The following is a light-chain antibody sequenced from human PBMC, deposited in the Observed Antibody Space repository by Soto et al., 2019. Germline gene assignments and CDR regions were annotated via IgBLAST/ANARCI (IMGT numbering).Light chain of an antibody. CDR2: GAS. J-gene: IGKJ2*01. CDR3: QQYNNWPGT. Sequence: EIVMTQSPATPSVSPGVRATLSCRASQSVSSNLAWYQQKPGQAPRLLIYGASTRATGIPARFNGSGSGTEFTLTISSLQSEDFAVYYCQQYNNWPGTFGQGTKLEIK. CDR1: QSVSSN. V-gene: IGKV3-15*01.